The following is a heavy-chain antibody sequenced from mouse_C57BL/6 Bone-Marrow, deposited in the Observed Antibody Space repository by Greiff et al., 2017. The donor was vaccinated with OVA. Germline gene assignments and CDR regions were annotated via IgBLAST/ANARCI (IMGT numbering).Heavy chain of an antibody. CDR3: ARSGLYAMDY. CDR2: IYPRSGNT. J-gene: IGHJ4*01. D-gene: IGHD2-2*01. Sequence: LEESGAELARPGASVKLSCKASGYTFTSYGISWVKQRTGQGLEWIGEIYPRSGNTYYNEKFKGKATLTADKSSSTAYMELRSLTSEDSAVYFCARSGLYAMDYWGQGTSVTVSS. V-gene: IGHV1-81*01. CDR1: GYTFTSYG.